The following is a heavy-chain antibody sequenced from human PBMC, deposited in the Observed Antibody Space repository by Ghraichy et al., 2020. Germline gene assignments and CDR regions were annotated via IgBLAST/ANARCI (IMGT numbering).Heavy chain of an antibody. CDR3: ARDLVRTGTTPNWFDP. D-gene: IGHD1-7*01. CDR1: GYTFTSYY. CDR2: INPSGGST. V-gene: IGHV1-46*01. Sequence: ASVKVSCKASGYTFTSYYMHWVRQAPGQGLEWMGIINPSGGSTSYAQKFQGRVTMTRDTSTSTVYMELSSLRSEDTAVYYCARDLVRTGTTPNWFDPWGQGTLVTVSS. J-gene: IGHJ5*02.